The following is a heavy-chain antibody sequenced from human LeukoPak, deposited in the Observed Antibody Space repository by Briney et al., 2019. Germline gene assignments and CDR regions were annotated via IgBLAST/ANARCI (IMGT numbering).Heavy chain of an antibody. D-gene: IGHD4-17*01. Sequence: ASVKLSCKASGYTFRSYAFSWVRQAPGQGLEWMGWISAYNGNTKYAQNLQGRVTMTTDTSTSTAYMELRGLISDDTAVYYCARDVDYALDYWGQGTLVTVSS. CDR1: GYTFRSYA. J-gene: IGHJ4*02. CDR3: ARDVDYALDY. V-gene: IGHV1-18*04. CDR2: ISAYNGNT.